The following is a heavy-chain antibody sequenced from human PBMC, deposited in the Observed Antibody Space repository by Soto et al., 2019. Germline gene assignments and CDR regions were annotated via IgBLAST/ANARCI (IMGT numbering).Heavy chain of an antibody. Sequence: PSETLSLTCTVSGGSISKFYWSWIRQPPGKGLEWIGYIYYSGTTSYNPSLNSRVTMSVDTSKNQFSLKLNSVTAADTAVYYCARESYYGSGATVVGYWGLGTLVTVSS. CDR1: GGSISKFY. CDR3: ARESYYGSGATVVGY. CDR2: IYYSGTT. D-gene: IGHD3-10*01. J-gene: IGHJ4*02. V-gene: IGHV4-59*01.